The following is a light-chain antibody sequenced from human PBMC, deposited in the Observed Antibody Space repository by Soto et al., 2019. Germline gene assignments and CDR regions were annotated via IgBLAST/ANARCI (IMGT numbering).Light chain of an antibody. CDR1: QRVSSSF. CDR2: GAS. CDR3: QQYGSIPRT. J-gene: IGKJ1*01. Sequence: EIVFRQSPDTLSLSPGERATLSCRATQRVSSSFLAWYPQNPGQDPRLLIYGASRRATGIPDRFSDIVSGTDFTLNVCRLEPEDCAVYYGQQYGSIPRTFGQGTKV. V-gene: IGKV3-20*01.